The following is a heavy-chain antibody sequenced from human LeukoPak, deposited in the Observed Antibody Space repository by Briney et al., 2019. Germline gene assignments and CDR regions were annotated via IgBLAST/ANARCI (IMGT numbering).Heavy chain of an antibody. CDR1: GFTFSSYA. CDR3: ARPPLRYFDWLIDY. Sequence: SGGSLRLSCAASGFTFSSYAMHWVRQAPGKGLEWVANIKQDGSEKYYVDSVKGRFTISRDNARNSLYLQMNSLRADDTAVYYCARPPLRYFDWLIDYWGQGTLVTVS. CDR2: IKQDGSEK. V-gene: IGHV3-7*01. J-gene: IGHJ4*02. D-gene: IGHD3-9*01.